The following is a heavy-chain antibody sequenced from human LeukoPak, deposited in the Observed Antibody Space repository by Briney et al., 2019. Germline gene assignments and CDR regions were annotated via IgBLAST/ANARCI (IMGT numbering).Heavy chain of an antibody. V-gene: IGHV2-5*01. Sequence: SGPTLVKPTQTLTPTCTFSGFSLSTSGVGVGWIRQPPGKALEWLALIYWNDDKRYSPSLKSRLTITKDTSKNQVVLTMTNMDPVDTATYYCAHSPKGYCSSTSCLTPFDPWGQGTLVTVSS. D-gene: IGHD2-2*01. J-gene: IGHJ5*02. CDR2: IYWNDDK. CDR3: AHSPKGYCSSTSCLTPFDP. CDR1: GFSLSTSGVG.